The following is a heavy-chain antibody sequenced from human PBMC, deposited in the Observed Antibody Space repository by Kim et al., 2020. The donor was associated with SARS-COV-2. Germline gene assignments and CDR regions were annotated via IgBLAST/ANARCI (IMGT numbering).Heavy chain of an antibody. J-gene: IGHJ4*02. CDR3: ARLRGYGSSQMGFDY. CDR1: GYIFTDYA. D-gene: IGHD3-10*01. CDR2: INTGTDNR. Sequence: ASVKVSCKASGYIFTDYAMHWVRQAPGQRPEWMGGINTGTDNRKYSQKFQGRVTITRDTSAKTAYMDLSSLRAEDTAVYYCARLRGYGSSQMGFDYWGQGTLVTVSS. V-gene: IGHV1-3*04.